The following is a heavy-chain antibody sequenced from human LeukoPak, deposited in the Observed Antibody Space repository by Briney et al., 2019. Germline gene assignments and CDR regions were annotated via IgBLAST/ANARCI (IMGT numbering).Heavy chain of an antibody. Sequence: ASVKVSCKVSGYTLTELSMHWVRQAPGKGLEWMGGFDPEDGETIYAQKFQGRVTMTEDTSTDTAYMELSSLRSEDTAVYYCATAYYYDSSGYWYYFDYWGQGTLVTVSS. V-gene: IGHV1-24*01. J-gene: IGHJ4*02. CDR3: ATAYYYDSSGYWYYFDY. D-gene: IGHD3-22*01. CDR2: FDPEDGET. CDR1: GYTLTELS.